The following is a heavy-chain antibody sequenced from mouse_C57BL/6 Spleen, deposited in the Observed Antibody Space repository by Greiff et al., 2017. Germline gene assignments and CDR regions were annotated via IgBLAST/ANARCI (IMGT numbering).Heavy chain of an antibody. CDR3: ARHEGWDGYSYWYFDV. V-gene: IGHV1-62-2*01. D-gene: IGHD2-3*01. CDR2: FYPGSGSI. Sequence: QVHVKQSGAELVKPGASVKLSCKASGYTFTAYTIHWVKQRSGQGLEWIGWFYPGSGSIKYNEKFKEKATLTADKSSSTVYMELSRLTSEDSAVYFGARHEGWDGYSYWYFDVWGTGTTVTVSS. CDR1: GYTFTAYT. J-gene: IGHJ1*03.